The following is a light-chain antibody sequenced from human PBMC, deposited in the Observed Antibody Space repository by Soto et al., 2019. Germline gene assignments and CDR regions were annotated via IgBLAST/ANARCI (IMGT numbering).Light chain of an antibody. CDR1: QSVSSSY. CDR2: GAS. J-gene: IGKJ4*01. Sequence: EIVLTQSPGTLSLSPGERATLSCRASQSVSSSYFAWYQQKPGQAPRLLIYGASSRATGIPDRFSGSGSGTDFTLTISRLEPEDFAAYYCQQYCSSPRLTFGGGTQVEIK. V-gene: IGKV3-20*01. CDR3: QQYCSSPRLT.